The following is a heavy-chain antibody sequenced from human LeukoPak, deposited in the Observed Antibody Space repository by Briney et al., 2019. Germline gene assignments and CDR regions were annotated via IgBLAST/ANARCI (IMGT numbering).Heavy chain of an antibody. Sequence: PSETLSLTCTVSGVSVSSGSYYWSWIRQPPGKGLEWIGYIYYSGSTNYNPSLKSRVTISVDTSKNQFSLKLSSVTAADTAVYYCARAGFDESFDYWGQGTLVTVSS. J-gene: IGHJ4*02. D-gene: IGHD3-10*01. V-gene: IGHV4-61*01. CDR2: IYYSGST. CDR1: GVSVSSGSYY. CDR3: ARAGFDESFDY.